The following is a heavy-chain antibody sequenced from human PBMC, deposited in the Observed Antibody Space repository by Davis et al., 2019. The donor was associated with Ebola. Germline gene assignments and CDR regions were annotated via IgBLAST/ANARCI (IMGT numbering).Heavy chain of an antibody. D-gene: IGHD3-22*01. J-gene: IGHJ6*02. Sequence: MPSETLSLTCAVSGGSISSSNWWSWVRQPPGKGLEWIGEIYHSGSTNYNPSLKSRVSISVDTSKNQFSLKLSSVTAADTAVYYCARDRYYDSSGYYYYYGMDVWGQGTTVTVSS. CDR1: GGSISSSNW. CDR3: ARDRYYDSSGYYYYYGMDV. V-gene: IGHV4-4*02. CDR2: IYHSGST.